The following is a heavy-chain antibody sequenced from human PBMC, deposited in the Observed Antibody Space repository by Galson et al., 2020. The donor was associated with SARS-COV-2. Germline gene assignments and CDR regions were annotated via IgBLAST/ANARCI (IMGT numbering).Heavy chain of an antibody. D-gene: IGHD6-25*01. CDR3: ARRGISAAIDY. CDR2: ISSSSSTI. V-gene: IGHV3-48*02. CDR1: GFTFSSYG. Sequence: GGSLRLSCAASGFTFSSYGVSWVRQAPGKGLQWVSYISSSSSTIYYADSVKGRFTISRDNAKNSLYLQMNSLTYEDTSVYYCARRGISAAIDYWGQGTLVTVSS. J-gene: IGHJ4*02.